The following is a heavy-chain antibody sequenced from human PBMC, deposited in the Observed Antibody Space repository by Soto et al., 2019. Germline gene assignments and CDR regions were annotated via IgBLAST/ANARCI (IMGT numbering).Heavy chain of an antibody. J-gene: IGHJ5*02. V-gene: IGHV3-23*01. CDR2: ISGSGGST. CDR1: GFTFSSYA. D-gene: IGHD6-13*01. CDR3: AKAHSSSWYAINWFDP. Sequence: EVQLLESGGGLVQPGGSLRLSCAASGFTFSSYAMNWVRQAPGKGLEWVSAISGSGGSTYYADSVKGRFTISRDNSKNTLYLQMNSLRAEDTAVYYCAKAHSSSWYAINWFDPWGQGTLVTVSS.